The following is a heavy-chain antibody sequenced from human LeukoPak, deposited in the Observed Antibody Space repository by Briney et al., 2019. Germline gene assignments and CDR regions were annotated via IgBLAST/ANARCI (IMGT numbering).Heavy chain of an antibody. CDR1: GFTFSSYG. D-gene: IGHD6-13*01. J-gene: IGHJ6*03. V-gene: IGHV3-30*02. CDR3: ARVRSSSPGYYYYYYMDV. CDR2: IRYDGSNK. Sequence: PGGSLRLSCAASGFTFSSYGMHWVRQAPGKGLEWVAFIRYDGSNKYYADSVKGRFTISRDNSKNTLYLQMNSLRAEDTAVYYCARVRSSSPGYYYYYYMDVWGKGTTVTVSS.